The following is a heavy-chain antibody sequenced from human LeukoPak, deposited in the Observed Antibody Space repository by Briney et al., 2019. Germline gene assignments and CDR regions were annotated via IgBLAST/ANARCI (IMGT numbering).Heavy chain of an antibody. CDR3: ARAIAAAGSY. CDR1: GFTFNTYW. J-gene: IGHJ4*02. Sequence: GGSLRLSCAASGFTFNTYWMHWVRQAPGEGLEWVANINQDGGEKYYVHSVKGRFTISRDNAKNLLYLQMSSLRVEDTAVYCCARAIAAAGSYWGQGTLVTVSS. D-gene: IGHD6-13*01. V-gene: IGHV3-7*04. CDR2: INQDGGEK.